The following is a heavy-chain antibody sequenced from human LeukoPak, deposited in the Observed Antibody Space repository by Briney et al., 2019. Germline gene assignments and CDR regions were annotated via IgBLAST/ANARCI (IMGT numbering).Heavy chain of an antibody. CDR3: ARVLRYCSGGNCYSGGLGYMDV. D-gene: IGHD2-15*01. CDR1: GFTFSRYW. Sequence: GGSLRLSCVASGFTFSRYWMHWVRQAPGKGLEWVSSISRSGSTKYYADSVKGRFTISRDNAKNSLFLQMNSLRAEDTAVYYCARVLRYCSGGNCYSGGLGYMDVWGKGTTVTISS. CDR2: ISRSGSTK. J-gene: IGHJ6*03. V-gene: IGHV3-48*04.